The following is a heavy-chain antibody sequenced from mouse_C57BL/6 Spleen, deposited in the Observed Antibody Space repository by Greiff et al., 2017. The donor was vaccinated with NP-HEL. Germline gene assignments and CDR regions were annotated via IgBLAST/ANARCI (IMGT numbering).Heavy chain of an antibody. V-gene: IGHV1-26*01. J-gene: IGHJ2*01. CDR2: INPNNGGT. CDR3: ARSYPYFDY. D-gene: IGHD6-1*01. Sequence: EVQLQQSGPELVKPGASVKISCKASGYTFTDYYMNWVKQSHGKSLEWIGDINPNNGGTSYNQKFKGKATLTVDKSSSTAYMELRSLTSEDSAVYYCARSYPYFDYWGQGTTLTVSS. CDR1: GYTFTDYY.